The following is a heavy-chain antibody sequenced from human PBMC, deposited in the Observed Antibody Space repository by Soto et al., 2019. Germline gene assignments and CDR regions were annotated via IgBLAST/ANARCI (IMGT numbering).Heavy chain of an antibody. D-gene: IGHD6-13*01. CDR1: GGSVSSGSYY. CDR2: IYYSGST. J-gene: IGHJ4*02. Sequence: PSETLSLTCTVSGGSVSSGSYYWSWIRQPPGEGLEWIGYIYYSGSTKYSPSLKSRVTVSVDTSKNQFSLKLSSVTAADTAVYYCARFYSSPSPFDYWGQGTLVTVSS. V-gene: IGHV4-61*01. CDR3: ARFYSSPSPFDY.